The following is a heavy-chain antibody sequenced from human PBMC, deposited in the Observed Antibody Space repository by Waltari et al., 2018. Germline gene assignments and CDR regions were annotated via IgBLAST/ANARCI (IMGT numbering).Heavy chain of an antibody. V-gene: IGHV4-34*01. CDR3: ARGRGYGYAGRRGYYYYYMDV. D-gene: IGHD5-18*01. CDR2: VNHAGST. Sequence: QVQLQQWGAGLLNPSETLSLTCAVYGGSFSASYWTWIRKPPGKGLEWIGEVNHAGSTNYNPSLKSRVSTSVDTSQNRFSLRLSSVIAADTAVYYCARGRGYGYAGRRGYYYYYMDVWGKGTTVTISS. J-gene: IGHJ6*03. CDR1: GGSFSASY.